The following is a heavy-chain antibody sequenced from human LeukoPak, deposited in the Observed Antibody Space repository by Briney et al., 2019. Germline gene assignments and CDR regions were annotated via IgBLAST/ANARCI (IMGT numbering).Heavy chain of an antibody. CDR3: ASHGSGGAFDT. CDR2: IKQDGSEK. D-gene: IGHD2-15*01. J-gene: IGHJ3*02. CDR1: GFTFSTYW. V-gene: IGHV3-7*01. Sequence: PGGSLRLSCAASGFTFSTYWMSWVRQAPGKGLEWVANIKQDGSEKYYVDSVKGRFTISRDNAKNSLYLQMNSLRAEDTAVYHCASHGSGGAFDTWGQGTMVTVSS.